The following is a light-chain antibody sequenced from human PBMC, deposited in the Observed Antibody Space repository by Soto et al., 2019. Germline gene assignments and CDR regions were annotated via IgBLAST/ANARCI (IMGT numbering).Light chain of an antibody. CDR1: SSDVGSYNL. CDR2: EGT. J-gene: IGLJ1*01. V-gene: IGLV2-23*01. Sequence: QSVLTQPASVPASPGQSITIPCTGTSSDVGSYNLVSWFQQHPGKVPKLLIYEGTKRPSGLSDRFSGSKSGTTASLTISGLQAEDEAHYYCYSYAGENLYVFGTGTKVTLL. CDR3: YSYAGENLYV.